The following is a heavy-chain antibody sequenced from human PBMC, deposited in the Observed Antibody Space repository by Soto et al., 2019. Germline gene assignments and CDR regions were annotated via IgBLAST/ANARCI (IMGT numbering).Heavy chain of an antibody. CDR2: VYYSGST. Sequence: LSLTCTVSGGSVSSGSYYWSWIRQPPGKGLEWIGYVYYSGSTNYNPSLKSRVTISVDTSKNQFSLKLSSVTAADTAVYYCARGRGMYYYYGMDVWGQGTTVTVSS. D-gene: IGHD2-15*01. CDR3: ARGRGMYYYYGMDV. J-gene: IGHJ6*02. CDR1: GGSVSSGSYY. V-gene: IGHV4-61*01.